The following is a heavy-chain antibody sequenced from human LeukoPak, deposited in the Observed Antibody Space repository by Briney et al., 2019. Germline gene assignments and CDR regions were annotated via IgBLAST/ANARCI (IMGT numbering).Heavy chain of an antibody. D-gene: IGHD3-3*01. CDR2: VSSSSSYI. J-gene: IGHJ4*02. CDR3: ARDSEPTYYDFWSGTNFDY. CDR1: GFTFSSYS. Sequence: GGSLRLSCAASGFTFSSYSMNWVRQAPGKGLEWVSSVSSSSSYIYYADSVKGRFTISRDNAKNSLYLQMNSLRAEDTAVYYCARDSEPTYYDFWSGTNFDYWGQGTLVTVSS. V-gene: IGHV3-21*01.